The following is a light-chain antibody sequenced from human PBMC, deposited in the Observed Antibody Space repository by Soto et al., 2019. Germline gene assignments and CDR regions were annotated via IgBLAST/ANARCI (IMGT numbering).Light chain of an antibody. CDR1: QTVSSY. CDR3: QQYSNWPRT. Sequence: ENVLTQSPPPPSLSPGERAPPPRRASQTVSSYLGWYQHKPGQAPRLLIYDVSSRATGIPARFSGSGSGTEFTLTISSLQSEDFAVYYCQQYSNWPRTFGQGTKVDIK. CDR2: DVS. J-gene: IGKJ1*01. V-gene: IGKV3-11*01.